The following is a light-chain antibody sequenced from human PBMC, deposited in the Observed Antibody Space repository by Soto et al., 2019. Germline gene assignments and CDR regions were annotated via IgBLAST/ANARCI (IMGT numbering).Light chain of an antibody. CDR2: AAS. J-gene: IGKJ1*01. CDR1: QSISSY. V-gene: IGKV1-39*01. Sequence: DNQMTQSPSSLSAAVGDRVTITCRASQSISSYLNWYQQQPGKAPKLLIYAASSLQSGVPSRFSGSGSGTDFTLTISSLQPEDFATYYCQQSYSTPWTFGQGTKVEIK. CDR3: QQSYSTPWT.